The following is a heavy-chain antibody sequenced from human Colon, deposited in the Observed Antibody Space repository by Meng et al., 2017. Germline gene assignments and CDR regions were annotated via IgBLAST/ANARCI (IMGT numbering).Heavy chain of an antibody. CDR1: GFSIRTHY. J-gene: IGHJ5*02. V-gene: IGHV3-74*01. CDR3: VCFGGFSGFDP. CDR2: INSDGGGG. D-gene: IGHD3-10*01. Sequence: VRWGWCGVGLFWPGGSPKLSCAASGFSIRTHYMDWVRQAPGKGLEWVSRINSDGGGGTYAAFVKGRFTISRDNAKNTLYLQMNSLTAEDTAVYYCVCFGGFSGFDPWGQGILVTVSS.